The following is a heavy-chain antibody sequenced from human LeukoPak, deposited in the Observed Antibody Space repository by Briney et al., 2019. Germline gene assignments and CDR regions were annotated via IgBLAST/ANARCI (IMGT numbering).Heavy chain of an antibody. CDR1: GGTFSSYA. D-gene: IGHD3-3*01. J-gene: IGHJ4*02. CDR3: AREQYYDFWSGFLDY. Sequence: SVKVSCKASGGTFSSYAISWVRQAPGQGLEWMGRIIPILGIANYAQKFQGRVTITADKSTSTAYMELSSLRSEDTAVYYCAREQYYDFWSGFLDYWGQGTLVTVSS. V-gene: IGHV1-69*04. CDR2: IIPILGIA.